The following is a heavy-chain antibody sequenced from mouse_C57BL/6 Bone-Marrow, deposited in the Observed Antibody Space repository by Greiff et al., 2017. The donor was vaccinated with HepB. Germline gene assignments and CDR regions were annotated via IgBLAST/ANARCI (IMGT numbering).Heavy chain of an antibody. D-gene: IGHD3-2*02. CDR1: GYTFTSYW. CDR2: IYPGSGST. J-gene: IGHJ2*01. Sequence: QVQLQQPGAELVKPGASVKMSCKASGYTFTSYWITWVKQSPGQGLEWIGDIYPGSGSTNYNEKFKSKATLTVDTSSSTAYMQLSSLTSEDSAVYYCARERAQARSYYFDYWGQGTTLTVSS. V-gene: IGHV1-55*01. CDR3: ARERAQARSYYFDY.